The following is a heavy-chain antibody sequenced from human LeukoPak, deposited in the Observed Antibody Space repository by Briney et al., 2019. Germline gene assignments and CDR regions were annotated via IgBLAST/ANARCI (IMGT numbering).Heavy chain of an antibody. CDR2: ISSSGSTI. Sequence: GGSLRLSCAASGFTFSSYEMNWVRQAPGKGLEWVSYISSSGSTIYYADSVKGRFTISRENAKNSLYLQMNSLRAGDTAVYYCARATDDAFDIWGQGTMVTVSS. V-gene: IGHV3-48*03. CDR1: GFTFSSYE. CDR3: ARATDDAFDI. J-gene: IGHJ3*02.